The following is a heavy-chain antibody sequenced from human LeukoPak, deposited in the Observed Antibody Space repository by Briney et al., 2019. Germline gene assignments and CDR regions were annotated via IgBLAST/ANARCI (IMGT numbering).Heavy chain of an antibody. CDR2: FKPSNGDT. V-gene: IGHV1-2*02. Sequence: ASVKVSCKASGYTFTGYFMHWVRQAPGQGLEWMGWFKPSNGDTNYAQKLHGRVTMTRDTSISTAYMELSRLTSDDTAVYYCARDRPPHFSGTYGHLDYWGQGTLVTVSS. CDR1: GYTFTGYF. D-gene: IGHD3-10*01. CDR3: ARDRPPHFSGTYGHLDY. J-gene: IGHJ4*02.